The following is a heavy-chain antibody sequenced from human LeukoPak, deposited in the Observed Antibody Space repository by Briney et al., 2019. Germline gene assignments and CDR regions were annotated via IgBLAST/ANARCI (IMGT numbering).Heavy chain of an antibody. D-gene: IGHD3-16*01. J-gene: IGHJ3*02. CDR1: GFTFSSYS. V-gene: IGHV3-21*01. Sequence: GGSLRLSCAASGFTFSSYSMNWVRQAPGKGLEWVSSISSSSSYIYYADSVKGRFTISRDNSKNTLYLQMDSLRVEDTAVYYCAKDISLWGTDAVDMWGQGTTVIVSS. CDR2: ISSSSSYI. CDR3: AKDISLWGTDAVDM.